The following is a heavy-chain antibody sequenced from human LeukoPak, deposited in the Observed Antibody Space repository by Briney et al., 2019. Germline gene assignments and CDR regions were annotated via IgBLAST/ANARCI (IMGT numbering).Heavy chain of an antibody. Sequence: GGSLRLSCAASGFTFSSYAMSWVRQAPGKGLEWVSAISGGGGRTYYADSVKGRFTISRDNSKNTLYLQMNRLRAEDTAVYYCASPHSGYCSSTSCYAWWGQGTLVTAS. V-gene: IGHV3-23*01. J-gene: IGHJ4*02. CDR1: GFTFSSYA. CDR2: ISGGGGRT. D-gene: IGHD2-2*01. CDR3: ASPHSGYCSSTSCYAW.